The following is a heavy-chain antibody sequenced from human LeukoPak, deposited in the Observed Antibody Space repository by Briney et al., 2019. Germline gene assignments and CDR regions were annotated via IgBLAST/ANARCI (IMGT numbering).Heavy chain of an antibody. Sequence: QPGGSLRLSCAASGFTFSSYGMHWVRQAPGKGLEWVAVISYDGSNKYYADSVKGRFTISRDNSKNTLYLQMNSLRAEDTAVYYCAKDRGYYYDGLVVWGQGTMVTVSS. D-gene: IGHD3-22*01. CDR2: ISYDGSNK. J-gene: IGHJ3*01. CDR1: GFTFSSYG. CDR3: AKDRGYYYDGLVV. V-gene: IGHV3-30*18.